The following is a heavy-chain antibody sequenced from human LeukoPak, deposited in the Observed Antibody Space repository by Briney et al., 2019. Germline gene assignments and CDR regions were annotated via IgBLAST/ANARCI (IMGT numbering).Heavy chain of an antibody. CDR1: AYTFTNYG. CDR3: ARHLRVGATVLSSFNF. J-gene: IGHJ4*02. D-gene: IGHD1-26*01. V-gene: IGHV1-18*01. Sequence: ASVKVSCKPSAYTFTNYGISWVRQAPGQGLEWMGWISGDNGNTNYKRKVQGRVTTTTAPSTSTAYMELRSMRYDDAAIYYCARHLRVGATVLSSFNFWGQGTLVTVSS. CDR2: ISGDNGNT.